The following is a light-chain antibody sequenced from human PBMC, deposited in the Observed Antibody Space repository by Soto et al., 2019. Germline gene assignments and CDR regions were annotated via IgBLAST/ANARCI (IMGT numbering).Light chain of an antibody. CDR2: DVT. V-gene: IGLV2-14*03. Sequence: QSALTQPASVSGSPGQSITISCTGTSSDIGGYNYVSWYQQHPGKAPKLIIHDVTDRPSGVSYRFSGSKSGNTASLTISGLQAEDEADYYCISYTSASLYVFGTGTKVTVL. CDR3: ISYTSASLYV. CDR1: SSDIGGYNY. J-gene: IGLJ1*01.